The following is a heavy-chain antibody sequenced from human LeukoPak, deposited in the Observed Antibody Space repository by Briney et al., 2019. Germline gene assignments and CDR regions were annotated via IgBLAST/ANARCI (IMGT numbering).Heavy chain of an antibody. D-gene: IGHD2-8*02. CDR3: ARDTDHYYYYYGMDV. V-gene: IGHV3-21*01. J-gene: IGHJ6*04. Sequence: GGSLRLSCAASGFSFSSYSMNWVRQAPGKGLEWVSSISCSSSYIYYADSVKGRFTISRDNAKNSLYLQMNSLRAEDTAVYYCARDTDHYYYYYGMDVWGKGTTVTVSS. CDR1: GFSFSSYS. CDR2: ISCSSSYI.